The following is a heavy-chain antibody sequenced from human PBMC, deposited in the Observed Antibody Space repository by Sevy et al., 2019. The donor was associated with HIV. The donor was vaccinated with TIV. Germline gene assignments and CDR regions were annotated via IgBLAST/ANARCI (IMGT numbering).Heavy chain of an antibody. V-gene: IGHV3-30*18. CDR3: AKGQGYDYIWGNERSGYYFDY. CDR2: ISHDGSYQ. CDR1: RFTISTYD. J-gene: IGHJ4*02. Sequence: GGSLRLSCAASRFTISTYDIHWVRQAPGKGLEWVAVISHDGSYQYYTDSVKGRFTISRDDSKNKAYLQMNSLRADDSGVYCCAKGQGYDYIWGNERSGYYFDYWGQGNLVTVSS. D-gene: IGHD3-16*01.